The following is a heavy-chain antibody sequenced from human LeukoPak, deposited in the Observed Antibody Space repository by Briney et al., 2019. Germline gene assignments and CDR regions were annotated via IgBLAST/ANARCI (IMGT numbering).Heavy chain of an antibody. D-gene: IGHD4-23*01. CDR3: ARTSNYGGESFDY. J-gene: IGHJ4*02. Sequence: GGSLRLSCAASGFTFSSYSMNWVRQAPGKGLEWVSSISSSSSYIYYADSVKGRFTISRDNAKNSLYLQMNSLRAEDTAVYYCARTSNYGGESFDYWGQGTLVTVSS. CDR2: ISSSSSYI. V-gene: IGHV3-21*01. CDR1: GFTFSSYS.